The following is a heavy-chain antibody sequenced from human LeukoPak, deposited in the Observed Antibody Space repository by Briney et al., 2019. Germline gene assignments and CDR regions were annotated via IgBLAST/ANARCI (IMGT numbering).Heavy chain of an antibody. CDR1: GFTFSSYS. D-gene: IGHD5-12*01. CDR3: ARATKVGFDY. CDR2: ISSSSSTI. Sequence: PGGSLRLSCAASGFTFSSYSMNWVRQAPGKGLEWVSYISSSSSTIYYADSVKGRFTISRDNSKNSLYLQMTSLRAEDTAVYYCARATKVGFDYWGQGTLVTVSS. V-gene: IGHV3-48*01. J-gene: IGHJ4*02.